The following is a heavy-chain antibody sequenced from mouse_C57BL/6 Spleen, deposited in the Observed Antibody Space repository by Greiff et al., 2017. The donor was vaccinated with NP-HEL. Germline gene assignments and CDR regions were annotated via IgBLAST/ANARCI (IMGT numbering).Heavy chain of an antibody. D-gene: IGHD1-1*01. Sequence: QVQLQQPGAELVKPGASVKLSCKASGYTFTSYWMHWVKQRPGQGLEWIGMIHPNSGSTNYNEKFKSKATLTVDKSSSTAYMQLSSLASEDSAVYYCARTTVVAIDYRGQGTTLTVSS. CDR3: ARTTVVAIDY. CDR1: GYTFTSYW. J-gene: IGHJ2*01. CDR2: IHPNSGST. V-gene: IGHV1-64*01.